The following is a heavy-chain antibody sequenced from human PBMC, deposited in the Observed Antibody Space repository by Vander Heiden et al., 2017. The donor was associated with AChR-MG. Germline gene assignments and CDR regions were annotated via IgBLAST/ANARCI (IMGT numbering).Heavy chain of an antibody. J-gene: IGHJ6*02. CDR1: GCPFSSYS. Sequence: EVQLVESGGGLVKPGGSLRLSCAASGCPFSSYSMNWVRQGPWKGLEWVSSISRSSSYIYYADSVKGRFTISRDNAKNSLYLQMNSLRAEDTAVYYCARDGYYYYYGMDVWGQGTTVTVSS. V-gene: IGHV3-21*01. CDR3: ARDGYYYYYGMDV. CDR2: ISRSSSYI.